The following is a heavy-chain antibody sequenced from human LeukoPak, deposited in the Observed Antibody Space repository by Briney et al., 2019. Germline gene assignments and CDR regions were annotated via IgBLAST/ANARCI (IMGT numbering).Heavy chain of an antibody. J-gene: IGHJ5*02. CDR1: GGSISSYY. V-gene: IGHV4-59*01. CDR2: IYYSGST. Sequence: PSETLSLTCTVSGGSISSYYWSWIRQPPGKGLEWIGYIYYSGSTNYNPSLKSRVTISVDTSKNQFSLKLSSVTAADTAVYYCAGVPATAAGPPEFDPWGQGTLVTVSS. D-gene: IGHD2-15*01. CDR3: AGVPATAAGPPEFDP.